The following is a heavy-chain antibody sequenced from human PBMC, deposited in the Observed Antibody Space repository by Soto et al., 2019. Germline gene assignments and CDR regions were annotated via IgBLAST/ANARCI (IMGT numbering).Heavy chain of an antibody. Sequence: QLQLQESGPGLVKPSETLSLTCTVSDGSISSSSYYWGWIRQPPGKGLEWIGSIYYSGSTYYNPSLKSRVTISVDTSKNQFSLKLSSVTAADTAVYYCASLAAAGTRFYYYGMDVWGQGTTVTVSS. D-gene: IGHD6-13*01. CDR3: ASLAAAGTRFYYYGMDV. V-gene: IGHV4-39*01. CDR2: IYYSGST. CDR1: DGSISSSSYY. J-gene: IGHJ6*02.